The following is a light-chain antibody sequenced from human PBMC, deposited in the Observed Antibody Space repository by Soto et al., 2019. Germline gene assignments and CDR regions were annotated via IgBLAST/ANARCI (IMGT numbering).Light chain of an antibody. CDR1: QSLLHSIGYNY. CDR3: MQPLTPPYT. Sequence: DIVMTQSPLSLPVTPGEPASISCRSSQSLLHSIGYNYLDWYLQKPGLSPQLLIYLGSNRACGVPERFSGSASGTDFTLKISRVEAEDVGVYYCMQPLTPPYTFGQGTKLEIK. J-gene: IGKJ2*01. CDR2: LGS. V-gene: IGKV2-28*01.